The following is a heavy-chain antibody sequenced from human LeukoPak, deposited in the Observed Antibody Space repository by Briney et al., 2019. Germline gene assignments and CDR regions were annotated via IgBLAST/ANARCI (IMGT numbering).Heavy chain of an antibody. D-gene: IGHD3-3*01. J-gene: IGHJ4*02. CDR1: GYTLTELS. V-gene: IGHV1-24*01. CDR2: FDPEDGET. CDR3: ATPDFLEYCFDY. Sequence: ASVKVSCKVSGYTLTELSMHWVRQAPGKGREWMGGFDPEDGETIYAQKFQGRVTMTEDTSTDTAYMELSSLRSEDTAVYYCATPDFLEYCFDYWGQGTLVTVSS.